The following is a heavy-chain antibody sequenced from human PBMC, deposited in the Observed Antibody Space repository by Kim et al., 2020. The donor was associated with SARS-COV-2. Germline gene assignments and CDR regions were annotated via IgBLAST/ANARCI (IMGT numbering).Heavy chain of an antibody. D-gene: IGHD5-18*01. V-gene: IGHV3-13*04. CDR1: GFTFGGHD. J-gene: IGHJ6*02. CDR3: ARGIHQWLGVDV. CDR2: LGTAGET. Sequence: GGSLRLSCAASGFTFGGHDMHWVRQGSGKGLEWVSALGTAGETFYSGSVKGRFIISRGNGRNSLFLQMDSLKVGDTAVYYCARGIHQWLGVDVWGQGTTVTVSS.